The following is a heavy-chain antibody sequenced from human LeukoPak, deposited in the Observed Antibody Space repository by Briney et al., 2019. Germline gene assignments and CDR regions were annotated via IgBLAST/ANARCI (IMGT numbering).Heavy chain of an antibody. V-gene: IGHV1-2*02. CDR3: ARVVAAAGRNNWFDP. D-gene: IGHD6-13*01. CDR1: GYTFTGYY. CDR2: INPNSGGT. Sequence: ASVKVSCKASGYTFTGYYVHWVRQAPGQGLEWMGWINPNSGGTNYAQKFQGRVTMTRDTSISTAYMELSRLRSDDTAVYYCARVVAAAGRNNWFDPWGQGTLVTVSS. J-gene: IGHJ5*02.